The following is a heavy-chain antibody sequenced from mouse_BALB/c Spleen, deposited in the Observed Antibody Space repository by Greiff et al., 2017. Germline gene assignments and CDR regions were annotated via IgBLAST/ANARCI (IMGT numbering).Heavy chain of an antibody. CDR1: GDSITSGY. D-gene: IGHD1-1*01. Sequence: EVQLVESGPSLVKPSQTLSLTCSVTGDSITSGYWNWIRKFPGNKLEYMGYISYSGSTYYNPSLKSRISITRDTSKNQYYLQLNSVTTEDTATYYCARRDGSSYEFAYWGQGTLVTVSA. V-gene: IGHV3-8*02. CDR2: ISYSGST. CDR3: ARRDGSSYEFAY. J-gene: IGHJ3*01.